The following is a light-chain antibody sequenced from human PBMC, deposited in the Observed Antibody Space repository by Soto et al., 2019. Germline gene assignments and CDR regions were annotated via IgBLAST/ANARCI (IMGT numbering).Light chain of an antibody. CDR3: QQYGTSPPT. V-gene: IGKV3-20*01. Sequence: EMVLTQSPGTLSLSPGERATLSCKASQSVSSNFLAWYQRKPGQAPRLLIYGASYRATDITYRFSGSGSGTDFTLTISRLEPEDCAVYYCQQYGTSPPTCGQGTKVEI. J-gene: IGKJ1*01. CDR1: QSVSSNF. CDR2: GAS.